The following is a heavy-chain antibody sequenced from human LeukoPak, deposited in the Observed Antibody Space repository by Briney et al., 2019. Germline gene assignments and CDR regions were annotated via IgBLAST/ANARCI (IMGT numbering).Heavy chain of an antibody. V-gene: IGHV3-33*01. D-gene: IGHD6-13*01. Sequence: GGSLRLSCAASGFTFSSYGMHWVRQAPGKGLEGVAVIGYDGSNKYYADSVKGRFTISRDNSKNTLYLQMNSLRAEDTAVYYCARRMQLARPPYYYYGMDVWGQGTTVTVSS. CDR3: ARRMQLARPPYYYYGMDV. CDR2: IGYDGSNK. CDR1: GFTFSSYG. J-gene: IGHJ6*02.